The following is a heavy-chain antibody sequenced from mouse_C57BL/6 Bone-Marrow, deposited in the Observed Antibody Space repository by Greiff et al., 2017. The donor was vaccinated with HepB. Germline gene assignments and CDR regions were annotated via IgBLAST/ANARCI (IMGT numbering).Heavy chain of an antibody. CDR3: ANDGYYGS. D-gene: IGHD2-3*01. Sequence: VKLQESGAELVKPGASVKLSCKASGYTFTSYWMHWVKQRPGQGLEWIGMIHPNSGSTNYNEKFKSKATLTVDKSSSTAYMQLSSLTSEDSAVYYCANDGYYGSWGQGTTLTVSS. J-gene: IGHJ2*01. CDR2: IHPNSGST. V-gene: IGHV1-64*01. CDR1: GYTFTSYW.